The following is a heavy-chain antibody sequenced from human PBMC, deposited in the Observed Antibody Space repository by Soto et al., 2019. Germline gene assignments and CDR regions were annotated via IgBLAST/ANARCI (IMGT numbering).Heavy chain of an antibody. CDR2: ISCSICYI. J-gene: IGHJ4*02. V-gene: IGHV3-21*01. CDR1: GFTFSDHY. Sequence: GGSLRLSCAASGFTFSDHYMDWVRQAPGKGLEWVSYISCSICYIYYADSVKGRFTISRDNAKNSLYLQMNSLRAEDTAVYYCATVPKGTATGHDYWGQGTLVTVSS. D-gene: IGHD1-1*01. CDR3: ATVPKGTATGHDY.